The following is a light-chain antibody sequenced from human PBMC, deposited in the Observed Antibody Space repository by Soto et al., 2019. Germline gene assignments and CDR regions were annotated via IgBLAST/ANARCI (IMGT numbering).Light chain of an antibody. V-gene: IGKV1-12*01. CDR3: QQGNSFPRT. Sequence: DVQMTQSPSSVSASVGDRVTIACRASQGISTWLSWYQQKPGKAPKLLIYAASSLQSGIPSRFSGSGSGTDFNLTISSLQPEDFATYYCQQGNSFPRTFGGGTKVEIK. J-gene: IGKJ4*01. CDR2: AAS. CDR1: QGISTW.